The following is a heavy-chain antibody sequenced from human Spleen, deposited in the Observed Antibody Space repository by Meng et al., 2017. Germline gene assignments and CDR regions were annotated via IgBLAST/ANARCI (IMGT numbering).Heavy chain of an antibody. J-gene: IGHJ4*02. D-gene: IGHD3-16*02. CDR2: IYYSGST. V-gene: IGHV4-39*01. CDR3: ARWALRLGELSSDY. Sequence: QQQLQESGPGLVKPSETLSLTCTVSGGSISSSSYYWDWIRQPPGKGLEWIGSIYYSGSTYYNPSLKSRVTISVDTSKNQFSLKLSPVTAADTAVYYCARWALRLGELSSDYWGQGTLVTVSS. CDR1: GGSISSSSYY.